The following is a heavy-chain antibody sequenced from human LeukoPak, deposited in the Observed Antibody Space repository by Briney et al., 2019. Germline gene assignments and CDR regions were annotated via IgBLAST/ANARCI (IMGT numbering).Heavy chain of an antibody. J-gene: IGHJ4*02. Sequence: GGFLRLSCAASGFTFSSYGMHWVRQAPGKGLEWVAVIWYDGSNKYYADSVKGRFTISRDNSKNTLYLQMNSLRAEDTAVYYCARSEIAARWRYIDYWGQGTLVTVSS. V-gene: IGHV3-33*01. D-gene: IGHD6-6*01. CDR1: GFTFSSYG. CDR3: ARSEIAARWRYIDY. CDR2: IWYDGSNK.